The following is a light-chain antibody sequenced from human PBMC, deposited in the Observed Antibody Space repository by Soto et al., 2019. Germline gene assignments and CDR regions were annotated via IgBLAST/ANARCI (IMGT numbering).Light chain of an antibody. CDR1: SSDVGGYNY. V-gene: IGLV2-14*01. Sequence: QPVLTQPASVSGSPGQSITISCTGTSSDVGGYNYVSWYQQHPGKAPQLMIYAVSNRPSGVSNRFSGSKSDNTASLTISGLQAEDEADYHCSSYTSSSTLVFGGGTKLTVL. CDR2: AVS. J-gene: IGLJ2*01. CDR3: SSYTSSSTLV.